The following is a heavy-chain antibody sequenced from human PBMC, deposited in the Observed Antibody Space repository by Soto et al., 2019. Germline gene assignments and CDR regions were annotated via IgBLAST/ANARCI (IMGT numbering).Heavy chain of an antibody. J-gene: IGHJ4*02. V-gene: IGHV1-2*04. D-gene: IGHD6-6*01. CDR3: ARGRRSSSPNTDFDY. Sequence: ASVKVSCKASGYTFTGYYMHWVRQAPGQGLEWMGWINPNSGGTNYAQKFQGWVTMTRDTSISTAYMELSRLRSDDTAVYYCARGRRSSSPNTDFDYWGQGTLVTVSS. CDR2: INPNSGGT. CDR1: GYTFTGYY.